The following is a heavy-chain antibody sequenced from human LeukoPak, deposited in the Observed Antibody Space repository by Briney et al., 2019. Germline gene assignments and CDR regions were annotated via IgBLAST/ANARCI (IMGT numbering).Heavy chain of an antibody. D-gene: IGHD5-18*01. J-gene: IGHJ6*03. V-gene: IGHV3-20*04. CDR2: INWNGGNT. Sequence: GGSLRLSCAASGFTFDDYGMSWVRPAPGKGLEWVSGINWNGGNTGYADSVKGRFTISRDNAKNSLYLQMNSLRAEDTAVYYCAKRGGRQLWLRDYYYYYYMDVWGKGTTVTISS. CDR3: AKRGGRQLWLRDYYYYYYMDV. CDR1: GFTFDDYG.